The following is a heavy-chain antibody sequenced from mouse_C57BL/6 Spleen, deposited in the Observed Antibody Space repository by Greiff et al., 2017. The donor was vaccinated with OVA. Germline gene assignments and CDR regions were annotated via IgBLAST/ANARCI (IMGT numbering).Heavy chain of an antibody. D-gene: IGHD2-3*01. J-gene: IGHJ3*01. Sequence: QVQLQQPGAELVMPGASVKLSCKASGYTFTSYWMHWVKQRPGQGLEWIGAIDPSDSYTNYNQKFKGKSTLTVDKSSSTAYMQLSSLTSEDSAVYYCARYDGPAWFAYWGQGTLVTVSA. CDR3: ARYDGPAWFAY. V-gene: IGHV1-69*01. CDR1: GYTFTSYW. CDR2: IDPSDSYT.